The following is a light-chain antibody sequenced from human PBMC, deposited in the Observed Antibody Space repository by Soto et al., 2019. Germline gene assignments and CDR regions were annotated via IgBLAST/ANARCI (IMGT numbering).Light chain of an antibody. Sequence: DIQMTQSPSSLSASVGDRVTITCRASQSISSYLNWYQQKPGKAPKLLMYAASSLQRGVPSTFSGSVSGTDFTLTISSLQPADFATYYCQQSYRPPFTVGPGTTVDIK. CDR1: QSISSY. J-gene: IGKJ3*01. CDR2: AAS. V-gene: IGKV1-39*01. CDR3: QQSYRPPFT.